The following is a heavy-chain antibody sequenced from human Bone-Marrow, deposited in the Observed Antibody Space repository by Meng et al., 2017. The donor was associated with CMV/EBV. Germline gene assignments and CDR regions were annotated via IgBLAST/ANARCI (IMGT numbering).Heavy chain of an antibody. CDR1: INIYNTA. Sequence: INIYNTAWGWVRQHPGKGLEWVGYIYSIGSSYYNPSLKSRIMMSVDTSKNQFSLKLSSVTAADTAVYYCARVADCTRTSCSFRYFDYWGQGILVTVSS. D-gene: IGHD2-2*01. V-gene: IGHV4-31*02. CDR2: IYSIGSS. J-gene: IGHJ4*02. CDR3: ARVADCTRTSCSFRYFDY.